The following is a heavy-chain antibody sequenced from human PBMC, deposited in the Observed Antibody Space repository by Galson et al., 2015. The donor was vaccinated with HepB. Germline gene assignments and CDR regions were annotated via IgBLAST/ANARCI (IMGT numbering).Heavy chain of an antibody. Sequence: SLRLSCAASGFTFSNYAMNWVRQAPGKGLEWVSTISDSGSTYYADSVKGRFTISRDNSKNTLYLQMNSLRAEDTAVYHCAKGSLGYCSGTSCLYHFDQWGQGTLVTVS. J-gene: IGHJ4*02. CDR3: AKGSLGYCSGTSCLYHFDQ. CDR2: ISDSGST. V-gene: IGHV3-23*01. CDR1: GFTFSNYA. D-gene: IGHD2-2*01.